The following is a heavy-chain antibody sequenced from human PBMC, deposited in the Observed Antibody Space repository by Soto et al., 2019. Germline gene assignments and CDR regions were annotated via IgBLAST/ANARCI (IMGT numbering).Heavy chain of an antibody. CDR2: VGGNRVST. Sequence: EVRLLESGGGLIQPGGSLRLSCAASGFTFSSSGMSWVRQAPGKGLEWVAAVGGNRVSTFYADSVKGRFTISKDSSKNTLFLEMNSMRAEQTAVYYCAKAPGSSPCGGYYYIDVWGKGTTVTVS. V-gene: IGHV3-23*01. D-gene: IGHD6-6*01. CDR3: AKAPGSSPCGGYYYIDV. CDR1: GFTFSSSG. J-gene: IGHJ6*03.